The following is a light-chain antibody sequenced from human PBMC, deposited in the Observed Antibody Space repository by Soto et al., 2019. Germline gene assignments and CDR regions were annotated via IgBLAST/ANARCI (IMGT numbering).Light chain of an antibody. CDR1: QSISSY. CDR2: DAF. CDR3: QQRSSWPLT. J-gene: IGKJ4*01. V-gene: IGKV3-11*01. Sequence: EIVLTQSPATLSLSPGERATLSCRASQSISSYLCWYQQKPGQPPRLLIYDAFNRATGLPARFSGSGSGTDFTLTISSLEPEDFAVYYCQQRSSWPLTFGGGTKVEIK.